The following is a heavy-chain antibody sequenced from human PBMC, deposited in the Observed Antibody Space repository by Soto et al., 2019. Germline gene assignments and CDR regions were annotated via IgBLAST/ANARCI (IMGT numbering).Heavy chain of an antibody. CDR1: GGSISSYY. CDR2: IYYSGST. J-gene: IGHJ6*03. V-gene: IGHV4-59*08. Sequence: PSETLSLTCTVSGGSISSYYWSWIRQPPGKGLEWIGYIYYSGSTNYNPSLKSRVTISVDTSKNQFSLKLSSVTAADTAVYYCARRNDFWSGRNYSYYMYVWGKGTTLTVSS. D-gene: IGHD3-3*01. CDR3: ARRNDFWSGRNYSYYMYV.